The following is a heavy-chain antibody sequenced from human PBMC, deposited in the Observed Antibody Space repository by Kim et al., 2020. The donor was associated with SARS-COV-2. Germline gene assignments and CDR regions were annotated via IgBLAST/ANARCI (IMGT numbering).Heavy chain of an antibody. CDR1: GGSVSSGSYY. CDR2: IYYSGST. D-gene: IGHD6-19*01. V-gene: IGHV4-61*01. J-gene: IGHJ4*02. CDR3: ASSSSGWYVVDY. Sequence: SETLSLTCTVSGGSVSSGSYYWSWIRQPPGKGLEWIGYIYYSGSTNYNPSLKSRVTISVDTSKNQFSLKLSSVTAADTAVYYCASSSSGWYVVDYWGQGTLVTVSS.